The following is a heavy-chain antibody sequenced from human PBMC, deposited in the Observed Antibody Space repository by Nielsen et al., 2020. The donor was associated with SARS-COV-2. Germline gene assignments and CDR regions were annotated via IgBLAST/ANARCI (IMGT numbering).Heavy chain of an antibody. V-gene: IGHV3-21*01. Sequence: GESLKISCAASGFTFSSYSMNWVRQAPGKGLEWVSSISSSSSYIYYADSVQGRFTITRDKAKNSLYLQMNSLRSEDTAVYYGARSLYSSGWLNYWGQGTLVTVSS. D-gene: IGHD6-19*01. J-gene: IGHJ4*02. CDR3: ARSLYSSGWLNY. CDR2: ISSSSSYI. CDR1: GFTFSSYS.